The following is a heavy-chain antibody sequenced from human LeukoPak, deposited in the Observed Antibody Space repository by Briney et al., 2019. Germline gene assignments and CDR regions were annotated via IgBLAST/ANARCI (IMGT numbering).Heavy chain of an antibody. CDR3: HPLSYVSN. J-gene: IGHJ4*02. CDR1: GFTFSSRL. Sequence: GGSLRLSCAVSGFTFSSRLMHWVRQAPGKGLVWVALIKDDGTTNYADSVRGRFTASRDDDKNTVYLQTSSLRADDTAVYYCHPLSYVSNWGQGTLVTVSA. V-gene: IGHV3-74*01. D-gene: IGHD3-22*01. CDR2: IKDDGTT.